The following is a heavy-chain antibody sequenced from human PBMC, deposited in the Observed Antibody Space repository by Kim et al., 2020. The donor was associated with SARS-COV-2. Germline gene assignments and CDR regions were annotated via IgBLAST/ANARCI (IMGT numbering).Heavy chain of an antibody. CDR3: ARVMDYGDYPFDY. D-gene: IGHD4-17*01. CDR2: IDPSDSYI. Sequence: GESLKISCKGSGYNFTNYWITWVRQMPGKGLEWMGRIDPSDSYINYSPSFQGHVTFSVDKSISTAFLQWSSLEASDTAMYYCARVMDYGDYPFDYWGQGPLVTVSS. J-gene: IGHJ4*02. V-gene: IGHV5-10-1*01. CDR1: GYNFTNYW.